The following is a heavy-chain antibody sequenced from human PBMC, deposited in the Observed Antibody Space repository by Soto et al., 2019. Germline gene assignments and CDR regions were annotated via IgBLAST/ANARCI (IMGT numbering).Heavy chain of an antibody. CDR2: IYYSGST. CDR3: ARVNYGDYPEYFQH. CDR1: GGSISSYY. D-gene: IGHD4-17*01. J-gene: IGHJ1*01. V-gene: IGHV4-59*01. Sequence: LSLTCTVSGGSISSYYWSWIRQPPGKGLEWIGYIYYSGSTNYNPSLKSRVTISVDTSKNQFSLKLSSVTAADTAVYYCARVNYGDYPEYFQHWGQGTLVTVSS.